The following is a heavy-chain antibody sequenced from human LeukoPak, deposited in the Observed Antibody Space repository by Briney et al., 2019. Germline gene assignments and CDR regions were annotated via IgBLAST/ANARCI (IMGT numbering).Heavy chain of an antibody. Sequence: SGGSLRLSCAASGFTFSSYSMNWVRQAPGKGLEWVSYISSSSSTIYYADSVKGRFTISRDNAKNSLYLQMNSLRAEDTAVYYCAKQGVAARRGGFDYWGQGTLVTVSS. CDR1: GFTFSSYS. CDR2: ISSSSSTI. CDR3: AKQGVAARRGGFDY. J-gene: IGHJ4*02. D-gene: IGHD6-6*01. V-gene: IGHV3-48*04.